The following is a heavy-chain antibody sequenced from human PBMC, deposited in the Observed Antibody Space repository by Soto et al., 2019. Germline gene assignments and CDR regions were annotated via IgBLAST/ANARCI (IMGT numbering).Heavy chain of an antibody. CDR3: PRDVWCHLEMATLGGWYVEL. D-gene: IGHD5-12*01. CDR2: TCYRTKWYN. J-gene: IGHJ2*01. CDR1: GDSVSSNSAA. V-gene: IGHV6-1*01. Sequence: QVQLQQSGPGLVKPSQTLSLTCAISGDSVSSNSAAWNWIRQSPSRGLEWLGRTCYRTKWYNDYSVSVKSGITINPDTSKNQCSLQPNSVTPEDTAVYYCPRDVWCHLEMATLGGWYVELWGRGTLVTVTS.